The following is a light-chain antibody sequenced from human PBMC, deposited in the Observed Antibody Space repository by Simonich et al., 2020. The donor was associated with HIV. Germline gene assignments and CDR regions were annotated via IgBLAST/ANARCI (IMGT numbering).Light chain of an antibody. Sequence: EIVLTQSPATLSVSPGESGTLSCRASQSVGSNLAWYHQKPGQAPRLLIYGASTRATGGPARFSGSGSGTEFTLTISSLHSEDFALYYCQQYNNWPSFTFGPGTKVDIK. V-gene: IGKV3-15*01. CDR1: QSVGSN. J-gene: IGKJ3*01. CDR2: GAS. CDR3: QQYNNWPSFT.